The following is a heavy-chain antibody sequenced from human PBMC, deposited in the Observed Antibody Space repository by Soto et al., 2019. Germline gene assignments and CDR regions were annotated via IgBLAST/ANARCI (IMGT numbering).Heavy chain of an antibody. D-gene: IGHD3-16*01. V-gene: IGHV3-23*01. CDR2: ISGSGGST. CDR3: AKDTLMINYYGMDV. Sequence: GGSLRLSCAASGFTFSSYAMSWVRQAPGKGLEWVSAISGSGGSTYYADSVKGRFTISRDNSRNTLYLQMNSLRAEDTAVYYCAKDTLMINYYGMDVWGQGTMVTVSS. J-gene: IGHJ6*02. CDR1: GFTFSSYA.